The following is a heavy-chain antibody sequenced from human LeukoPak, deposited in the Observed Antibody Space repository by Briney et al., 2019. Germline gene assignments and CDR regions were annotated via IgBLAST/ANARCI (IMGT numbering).Heavy chain of an antibody. CDR2: ISSSSSYI. Sequence: PGGSLRLSCAASGFTFSSYSMNWVRQAPGKGLEWVSSISSSSSYIYYADSVKGRFTISRDKSKNTLSLQMNSLGAEDTAVYYCAREPRGPATIFKYFDYWGQGTLVTVSS. D-gene: IGHD2-2*02. J-gene: IGHJ4*02. CDR3: AREPRGPATIFKYFDY. CDR1: GFTFSSYS. V-gene: IGHV3-21*01.